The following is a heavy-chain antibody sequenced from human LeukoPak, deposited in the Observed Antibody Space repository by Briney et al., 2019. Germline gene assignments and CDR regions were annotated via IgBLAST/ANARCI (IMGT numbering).Heavy chain of an antibody. CDR2: IHSDEIRT. J-gene: IGHJ4*02. V-gene: IGHV3-74*01. D-gene: IGHD4/OR15-4a*01. Sequence: GGSLRLSCAASGFTFSSYWMHWVRQAPGRGLVWVSRIHSDEIRTNYADSVTGRFTISRDNAKNTVYLQMNSLRNEDTAVYYCARGIYGDPVAFDYWGQGTLVAVSS. CDR1: GFTFSSYW. CDR3: ARGIYGDPVAFDY.